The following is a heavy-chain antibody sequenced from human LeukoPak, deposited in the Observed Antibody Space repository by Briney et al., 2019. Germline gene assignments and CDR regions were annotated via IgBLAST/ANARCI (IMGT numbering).Heavy chain of an antibody. CDR2: IYHSGST. Sequence: SETLSLTCTVSGGSISSGGYYWSWIRQPPGKGLEWIGYIYHSGSTYYNPSLKSRVTISVDRSKNQFSLKLSSVTAADTAVYYCAREPAAAGTSRFDPWGQGTLVTVSS. CDR3: AREPAAAGTSRFDP. CDR1: GGSISSGGYY. D-gene: IGHD6-13*01. V-gene: IGHV4-30-2*01. J-gene: IGHJ5*02.